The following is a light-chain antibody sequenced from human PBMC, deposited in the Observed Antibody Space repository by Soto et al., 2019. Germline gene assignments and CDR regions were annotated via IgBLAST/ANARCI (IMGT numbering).Light chain of an antibody. Sequence: QSALTQPPSASGSPGQSVTISCTGTSSDVGGYNYVSWYQQYPGKVPKLMVYEVNKRPSGVPDRFSGSKSGNTASLTVSGLQPHYDADYYSTSYAGGHHVFGTGT. V-gene: IGLV2-8*01. J-gene: IGLJ1*01. CDR1: SSDVGGYNY. CDR2: EVN. CDR3: TSYAGGHHV.